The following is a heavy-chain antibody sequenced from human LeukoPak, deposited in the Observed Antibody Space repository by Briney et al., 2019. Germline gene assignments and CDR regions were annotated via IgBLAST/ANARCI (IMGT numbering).Heavy chain of an antibody. CDR3: ASLRSYSDAFDI. J-gene: IGHJ3*02. V-gene: IGHV5-51*01. CDR1: GYRFTDYW. CDR2: IYPGDSDT. Sequence: GESLKISCKASGYRFTDYWIGWVRQMPGKGLEWLGIIYPGDSDTRYNPSFQGQVTFSADESISTAYLQWSSLKASDTAMYYCASLRSYSDAFDIWGRGTMVTVSS. D-gene: IGHD2-21*01.